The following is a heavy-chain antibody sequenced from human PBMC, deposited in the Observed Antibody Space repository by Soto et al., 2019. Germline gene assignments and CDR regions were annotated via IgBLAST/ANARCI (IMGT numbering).Heavy chain of an antibody. CDR1: GGSISSYY. D-gene: IGHD2-2*02. Sequence: SETLSLTCTVSGGSISSYYWSWIRQPAGKGLEWIGRIYTSGSTNYNPSLKSRVTMSVDTSKNQFSLKLSSVTAADTAVYYCARATVVPAAIRHNWFDPWGQGTLVTVSS. CDR2: IYTSGST. V-gene: IGHV4-4*07. J-gene: IGHJ5*02. CDR3: ARATVVPAAIRHNWFDP.